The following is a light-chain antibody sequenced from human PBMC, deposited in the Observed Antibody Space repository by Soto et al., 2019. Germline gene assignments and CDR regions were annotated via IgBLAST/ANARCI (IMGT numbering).Light chain of an antibody. CDR1: SSDVGGYNY. CDR2: EVS. CDR3: SLYAGTNNYVV. V-gene: IGLV2-8*01. Sequence: QSALTQPPSASGSPGQSVTISCTGTSSDVGGYNYVSWYQQHPGKAPKLMIYEVSERPSGVPDRFSGAKSGNTASLTVSGLQAEDEADYYCSLYAGTNNYVVIGGGTKLTVL. J-gene: IGLJ2*01.